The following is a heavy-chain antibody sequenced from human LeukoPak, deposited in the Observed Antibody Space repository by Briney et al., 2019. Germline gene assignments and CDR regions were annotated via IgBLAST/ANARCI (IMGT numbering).Heavy chain of an antibody. J-gene: IGHJ6*03. CDR1: GFTFSIYC. CDR3: AKDYYDSSGYYYSYYYYYMDV. Sequence: GGSLRLSCAASGFTFSIYCMTWVRQAPGKGLEWVAFIRYDGSNKYYADSVKGRFTISRDNSKNTLYLQMNSLRAEDTAVYYCAKDYYDSSGYYYSYYYYYMDVWGKGTTVTISS. D-gene: IGHD3-22*01. CDR2: IRYDGSNK. V-gene: IGHV3-30*02.